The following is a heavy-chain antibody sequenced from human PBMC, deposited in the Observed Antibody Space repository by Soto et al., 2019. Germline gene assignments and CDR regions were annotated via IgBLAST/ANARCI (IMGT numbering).Heavy chain of an antibody. D-gene: IGHD6-13*01. CDR2: VNPRGSST. Sequence: ASVKVSCKASGYTFTSQYMHWVRRAPGQGLEWMGLVNPRGSSTIYAQKFQGRVTMTRDTSTSTDYMELSSPRSDHTAVYYCPRDDSVAEAGSWWFDPWGQGTLVTVSS. CDR3: PRDDSVAEAGSWWFDP. V-gene: IGHV1-46*01. CDR1: GYTFTSQY. J-gene: IGHJ5*02.